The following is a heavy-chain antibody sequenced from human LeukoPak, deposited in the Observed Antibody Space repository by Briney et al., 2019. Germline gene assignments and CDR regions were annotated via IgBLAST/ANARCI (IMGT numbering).Heavy chain of an antibody. Sequence: GGSLRLSCAASGFTFSSYWMSWVRQAPGKGLEWVANIKQDGSEKYYVDSVKGRFTISRDNAKNSLYLQMNSLRAEDTAVYYCARDVGGIYYAFGYWGQGTLVTVSS. CDR2: IKQDGSEK. J-gene: IGHJ4*02. V-gene: IGHV3-7*01. CDR1: GFTFSSYW. D-gene: IGHD1-26*01. CDR3: ARDVGGIYYAFGY.